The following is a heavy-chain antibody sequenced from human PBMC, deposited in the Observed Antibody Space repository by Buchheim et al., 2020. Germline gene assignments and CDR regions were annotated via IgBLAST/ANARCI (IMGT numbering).Heavy chain of an antibody. CDR1: GYTFTSYD. Sequence: QVQLVQSGAEVKKPGASVKVSCKASGYTFTSYDINWVRQATGQGLEWMGWMNPNSGNTGYAQKFQGRVTMTRNTSISTAYMELSSLRSEDTAVYYCARMTDFWNGYSLGWWYNWFDPWGQGTL. J-gene: IGHJ5*02. CDR3: ARMTDFWNGYSLGWWYNWFDP. D-gene: IGHD3-3*01. V-gene: IGHV1-8*01. CDR2: MNPNSGNT.